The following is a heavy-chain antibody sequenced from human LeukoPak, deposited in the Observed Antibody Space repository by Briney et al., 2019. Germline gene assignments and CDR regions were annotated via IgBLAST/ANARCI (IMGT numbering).Heavy chain of an antibody. CDR2: IYYSGST. J-gene: IGHJ4*02. D-gene: IGHD6-13*01. CDR1: GGSISSSSYY. Sequence: SETLSLTCPVSGGSISSSSYYWGWIRQPPGKGLEWIGSIYYSGSTYYNPSLKSRVTISVDTSKNQFSLKLSSVTAADTAVYYCARRKAAAGTGYFDYWGQGTLVTVSS. CDR3: ARRKAAAGTGYFDY. V-gene: IGHV4-39*01.